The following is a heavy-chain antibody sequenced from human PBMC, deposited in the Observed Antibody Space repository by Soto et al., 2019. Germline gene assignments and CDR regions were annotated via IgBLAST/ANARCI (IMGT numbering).Heavy chain of an antibody. V-gene: IGHV3-74*01. CDR1: GFTFSSYW. J-gene: IGHJ4*02. CDR3: ARGGGSSPEGRDY. D-gene: IGHD6-6*01. Sequence: EVQLVESGGGLDQPGGSLRLSCAASGFTFSSYWMHWVRQAPGKGLVWVSRISGGGSTTNYADSVKGRFTISRDNAKNTLYLQMNSLRAEDTAVYYCARGGGSSPEGRDYWGQGTLVTVSS. CDR2: ISGGGSTT.